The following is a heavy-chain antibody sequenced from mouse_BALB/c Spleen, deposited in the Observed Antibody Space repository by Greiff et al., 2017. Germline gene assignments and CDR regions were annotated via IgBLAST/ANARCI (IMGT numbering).Heavy chain of an antibody. D-gene: IGHD1-1*01. CDR3: ARRGLASMDY. CDR2: ISSGGSYT. CDR1: GFTFSSYA. J-gene: IGHJ4*01. Sequence: EVKLVESGGGLVKPGGSLKLSCAASGFTFSSYAMSWVRQSPEKRLEWVAEISSGGSYTYYPDTVTGRFTISRDNAKNTLYLEMSSLRSEDTAMYYCARRGLASMDYWGQGTSVTVSS. V-gene: IGHV5-9-4*01.